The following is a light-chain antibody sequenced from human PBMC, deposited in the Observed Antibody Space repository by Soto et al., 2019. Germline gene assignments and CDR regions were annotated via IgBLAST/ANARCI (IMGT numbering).Light chain of an antibody. CDR1: SRDVGIYNY. J-gene: IGLJ3*02. CDR2: EVS. Sequence: QSALTQPASVSGSPGQSITISCTGTSRDVGIYNYVSWYQHHPGKAPKLLIYEVSKRPSGVSDRFSGSKSGNTASLTISGLQPEDEADYYCTSFTIVSTLVFGGGTKVTVL. V-gene: IGLV2-14*01. CDR3: TSFTIVSTLV.